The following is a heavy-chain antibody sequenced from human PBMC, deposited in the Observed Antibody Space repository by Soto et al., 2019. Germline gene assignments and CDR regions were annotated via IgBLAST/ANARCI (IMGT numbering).Heavy chain of an antibody. V-gene: IGHV3-53*01. CDR3: ARELGIAAAGFFDY. Sequence: EVQLVESGGGLIQPGGSLRLSCAASGFDVSSNYMSWVRQAPGKGLEWVSVIYSGGSTYYADSVRGRFTISRDNSKNMLYLQMNSLRAEDTAVYYCARELGIAAAGFFDYWGQGTLVTVSS. CDR1: GFDVSSNY. J-gene: IGHJ4*02. CDR2: IYSGGST. D-gene: IGHD6-13*01.